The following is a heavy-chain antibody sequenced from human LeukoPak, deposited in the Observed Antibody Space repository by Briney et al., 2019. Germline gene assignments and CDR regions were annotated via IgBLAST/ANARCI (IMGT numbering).Heavy chain of an antibody. V-gene: IGHV3-23*01. CDR3: ALTLRYFDWLFAGIDY. CDR2: ISGSGGST. Sequence: PGGSLRLSCAASGFTFSSYAMSWVRQAPGKGLEWVSAISGSGGSTYYADSVKGRFTISRDNSKNTLYLQMKSLRAEDTAVYYCALTLRYFDWLFAGIDYWGQGTLVTVSS. D-gene: IGHD3-9*01. J-gene: IGHJ4*02. CDR1: GFTFSSYA.